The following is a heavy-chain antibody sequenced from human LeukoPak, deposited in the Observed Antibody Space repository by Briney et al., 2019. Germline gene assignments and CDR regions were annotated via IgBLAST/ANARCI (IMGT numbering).Heavy chain of an antibody. CDR2: IYYSGST. CDR1: GGSISSYY. D-gene: IGHD3-10*01. V-gene: IGHV4-59*12. CDR3: ARAEITMVRGVIIAYFDY. J-gene: IGHJ4*02. Sequence: PSETLSLTCTVSGGSISSYYWSWIRQPPGKGLEWIGYIYYSGSTNYNPSLKSRVTISVDTSKNQFSLKLSSVTAADTAVYYCARAEITMVRGVIIAYFDYWGQGTLVTVSS.